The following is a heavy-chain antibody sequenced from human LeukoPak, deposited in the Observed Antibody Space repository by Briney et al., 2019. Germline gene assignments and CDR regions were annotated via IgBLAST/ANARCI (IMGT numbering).Heavy chain of an antibody. D-gene: IGHD4-17*01. J-gene: IGHJ4*02. CDR3: ARWDDYGDYHPGLFDY. Sequence: GGSLRLSCAASGFTFSSYWMSWVRQAPGKGLEWVANIKQDGSEKYYVDSVKGRFTISRDNAKNSLYPQMNSLRAEDTAVYYCARWDDYGDYHPGLFDYWGQGTLVTVSS. CDR1: GFTFSSYW. CDR2: IKQDGSEK. V-gene: IGHV3-7*01.